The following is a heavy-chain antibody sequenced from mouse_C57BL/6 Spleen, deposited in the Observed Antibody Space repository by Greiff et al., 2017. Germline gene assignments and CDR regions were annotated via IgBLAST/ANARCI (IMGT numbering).Heavy chain of an antibody. D-gene: IGHD2-12*01. CDR2: IYPGGGYT. V-gene: IGHV1-63*01. CDR3: ARRDYKAMDY. CDR1: GYTFTNYW. Sequence: QVQLQQSGAELVRPGTSVKMSCKASGYTFTNYWIGWAKQRPGHGLEWIGDIYPGGGYTNYNEKFKGKATLTADKSSSTAYMQFSSLTSEDSAIYYCARRDYKAMDYWGQGTSVTVSS. J-gene: IGHJ4*01.